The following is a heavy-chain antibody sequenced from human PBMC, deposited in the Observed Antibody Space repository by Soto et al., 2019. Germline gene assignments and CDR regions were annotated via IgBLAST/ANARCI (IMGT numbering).Heavy chain of an antibody. CDR3: TTSGNPNIVDH. J-gene: IGHJ4*02. Sequence: EVQLVESGGGLVKPGGSLRLSCAASGFSFSKAWMNWVRQAPGKGLEWVGRIRSRSGTTDYAAPVKGRFTILRDDSKYTLYLQMNSLKVEDTAVYFCTTSGNPNIVDHWGQGTLVIVSS. V-gene: IGHV3-15*07. CDR2: IRSRSGTT. CDR1: GFSFSKAW.